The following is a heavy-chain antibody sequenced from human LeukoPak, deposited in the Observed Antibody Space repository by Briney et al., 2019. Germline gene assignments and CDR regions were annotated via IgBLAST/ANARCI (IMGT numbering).Heavy chain of an antibody. V-gene: IGHV4-4*07. CDR3: ARDCSGGTCYLGVLDY. J-gene: IGHJ4*02. D-gene: IGHD2-15*01. CDR1: SGSISSSY. CDR2: IYTSEST. Sequence: SETLSLTCTVSSGSISSSYWSWIRQPAGKGLEWIGRIYTSESTNYNPSLKSRVTMSVDTSKNQFSLKLSSVTAADAAVYYCARDCSGGTCYLGVLDYWGQGILVTVSS.